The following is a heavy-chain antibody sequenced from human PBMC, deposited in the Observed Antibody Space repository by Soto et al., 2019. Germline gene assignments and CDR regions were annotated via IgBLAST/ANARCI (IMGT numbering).Heavy chain of an antibody. Sequence: ASVKVSCKASGYTFTGYYMHWVRQAPGQGLEWMGWINPNSGGTNYAQKFQGRVTMTRDTSISTAYMELSRLRSDDTAVYYCARVKVSGQLGEYYYGMDLWGQGTTVTVSS. D-gene: IGHD6-6*01. J-gene: IGHJ6*02. CDR3: ARVKVSGQLGEYYYGMDL. CDR2: INPNSGGT. V-gene: IGHV1-2*02. CDR1: GYTFTGYY.